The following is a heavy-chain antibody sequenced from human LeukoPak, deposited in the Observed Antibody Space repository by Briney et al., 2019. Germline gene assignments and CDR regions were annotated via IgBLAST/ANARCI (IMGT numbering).Heavy chain of an antibody. J-gene: IGHJ5*02. CDR3: ARSGLYGSGSYYGSWFDP. CDR2: INPNSGGT. Sequence: APVKVSCKASGYTFTGYYMHWVRQAPGQGLEWMGWINPNSGGTNYAQKFQGSVTMTRDTSISTAYMELSRLRSDDTAVYYCARSGLYGSGSYYGSWFDPWGQGTLVTVSS. D-gene: IGHD3-10*01. CDR1: GYTFTGYY. V-gene: IGHV1-2*02.